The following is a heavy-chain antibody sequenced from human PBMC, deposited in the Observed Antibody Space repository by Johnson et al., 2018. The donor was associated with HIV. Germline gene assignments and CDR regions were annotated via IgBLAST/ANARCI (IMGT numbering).Heavy chain of an antibody. CDR3: AREYSSWSGLGVDAFDI. CDR1: GFTFDDYG. Sequence: VQLVESGGGLVRPGGSLRLSCAASGFTFDDYGMSWVRQAPGKGLEWVSGINWNGGSTGYADSVKGRFTISRDNAKNSLYLQMNSLRAEDTALYYCAREYSSWSGLGVDAFDIWGQGTMVTVSS. CDR2: INWNGGST. V-gene: IGHV3-20*04. D-gene: IGHD6-6*01. J-gene: IGHJ3*02.